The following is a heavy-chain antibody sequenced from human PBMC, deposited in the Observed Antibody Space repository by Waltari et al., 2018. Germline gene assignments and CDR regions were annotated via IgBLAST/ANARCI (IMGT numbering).Heavy chain of an antibody. CDR2: IYYSGST. CDR1: GGSIRRYY. J-gene: IGHJ6*03. Sequence: QVQLQESGPGLVKPSETLSLTCTVSGGSIRRYYWSWIRQPPGKGLEWIGYIYYSGSTNYNPSLKSRVTISVDTSKNQFSLKLSSVTAADTAVYYCARGYYYYYYYMDVWGKGTTVTVSS. CDR3: ARGYYYYYYYMDV. V-gene: IGHV4-59*01.